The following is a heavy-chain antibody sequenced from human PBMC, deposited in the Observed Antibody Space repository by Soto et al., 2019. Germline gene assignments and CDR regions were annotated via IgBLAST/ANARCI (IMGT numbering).Heavy chain of an antibody. V-gene: IGHV4-31*01. CDR2: IYYSGST. CDR3: AREYTVTTQDAFDI. J-gene: IGHJ3*02. Sequence: QVQLQESGPGLVKPSQTLSLTCTVSGGSISSGGYYWSWIRQHPGKGLEWIGYIYYSGSTYYNPSLKSLVTISVDTSKTQFSLKLSSVTAADTAVYYCAREYTVTTQDAFDIWGQGTMVTGSS. D-gene: IGHD4-17*01. CDR1: GGSISSGGYY.